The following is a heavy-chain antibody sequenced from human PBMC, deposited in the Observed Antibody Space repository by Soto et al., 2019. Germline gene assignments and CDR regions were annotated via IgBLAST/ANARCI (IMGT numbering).Heavy chain of an antibody. Sequence: PGGSLRLSCAASGFTFSSYAMSWVRQAPGKGLEWVSAISGSGGSTYYADSVKGRFTISRDNSKNTLYLQMNSLRAEDTAVYYCAKDHSYGSGWGWYYYYYGMDVWGQGTTVTVSS. V-gene: IGHV3-23*01. D-gene: IGHD6-19*01. CDR2: ISGSGGST. CDR1: GFTFSSYA. CDR3: AKDHSYGSGWGWYYYYYGMDV. J-gene: IGHJ6*02.